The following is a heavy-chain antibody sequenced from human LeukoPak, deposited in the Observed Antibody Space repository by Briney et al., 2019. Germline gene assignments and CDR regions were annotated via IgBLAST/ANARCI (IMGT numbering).Heavy chain of an antibody. J-gene: IGHJ5*02. Sequence: SETLSLTCTASSGSISSYYWSWIRQPPGKGLEWIGYIYYSGSTNYNPSLKSRVTISVDTSKNQFSLKLSSVTAADTAVYYCARVVAAARFDPWGQGTLVTVSS. CDR3: ARVVAAARFDP. V-gene: IGHV4-59*01. CDR1: SGSISSYY. CDR2: IYYSGST. D-gene: IGHD6-13*01.